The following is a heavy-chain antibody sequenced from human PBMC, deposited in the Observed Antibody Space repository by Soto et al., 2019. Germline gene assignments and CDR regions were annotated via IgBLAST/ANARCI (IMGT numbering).Heavy chain of an antibody. CDR2: ITTHNGNT. J-gene: IGHJ3*02. Sequence: QVQLVQSGAEVKKPGASVKVSCKASGYSFTSCSISWVRQAPGQGLEWMGWITTHNGNTNYVQKFQGRVTMTTDTSTSTAYMELRSLRSDDTAVYYCARNFGDKSDAFDIWGQGTMVAVSS. V-gene: IGHV1-18*01. D-gene: IGHD3-10*01. CDR3: ARNFGDKSDAFDI. CDR1: GYSFTSCS.